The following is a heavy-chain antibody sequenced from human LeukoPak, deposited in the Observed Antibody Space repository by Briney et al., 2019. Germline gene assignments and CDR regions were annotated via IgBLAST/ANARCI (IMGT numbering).Heavy chain of an antibody. V-gene: IGHV3-23*01. J-gene: IGHJ4*02. CDR1: GFTFSSYG. D-gene: IGHD6-13*01. Sequence: GGSLRLSCAASGFTFSSYGMSWVRQAPGKGLEWVAAISGTGGSTYYADSVKGRFTLSRDSSKDTVYLQMNSLRTEDTAVYYCAKLRSISWYASCDYWGQGTLVTVSS. CDR3: AKLRSISWYASCDY. CDR2: ISGTGGST.